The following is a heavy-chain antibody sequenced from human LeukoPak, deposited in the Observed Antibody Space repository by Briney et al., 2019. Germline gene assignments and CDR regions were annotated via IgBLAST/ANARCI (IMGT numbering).Heavy chain of an antibody. Sequence: ASVKVSCKASGYTFTSSGISWVRQAPGQGLEWMGWISAYNGKTNYAQKFQGGVTMIIDTSTSTAYMELRSLRSDDTAVYYCARPGYCSSTSCENWFDPWGQGTLVTVSS. CDR2: ISAYNGKT. CDR3: ARPGYCSSTSCENWFDP. J-gene: IGHJ5*02. CDR1: GYTFTSSG. V-gene: IGHV1-18*01. D-gene: IGHD2-2*03.